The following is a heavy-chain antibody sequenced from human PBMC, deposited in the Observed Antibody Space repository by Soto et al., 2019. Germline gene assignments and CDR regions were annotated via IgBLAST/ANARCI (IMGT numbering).Heavy chain of an antibody. V-gene: IGHV1-18*01. Sequence: ASVKVSCKASGYTFTSYGISWVRQAPGQGLEWMGWISAYNGNTNYAQKLQGRVTMTTDTSTSTAYMELRSLRSDDTAVYYCARGPEGYYYDSSGYNDFDYWGQGTLVTVSS. CDR1: GYTFTSYG. CDR2: ISAYNGNT. J-gene: IGHJ4*02. CDR3: ARGPEGYYYDSSGYNDFDY. D-gene: IGHD3-22*01.